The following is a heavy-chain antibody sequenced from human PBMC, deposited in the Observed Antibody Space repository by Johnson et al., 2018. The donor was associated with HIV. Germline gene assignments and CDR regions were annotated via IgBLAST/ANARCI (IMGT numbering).Heavy chain of an antibody. CDR3: ARSTGPYSTYYYDSPDPDAFDI. Sequence: VQLVESGGGLVRPGGSLRLSCAASGFSFRSYWMSWVRQAPGKGLEWVANIKQDGSETFYADSVKGRFIISRDHARNSVFLQMNSLRAEDTAVYYCARSTGPYSTYYYDSPDPDAFDIWGQGTMVTVSS. V-gene: IGHV3-7*01. CDR2: IKQDGSET. CDR1: GFSFRSYW. J-gene: IGHJ3*02. D-gene: IGHD3-22*01.